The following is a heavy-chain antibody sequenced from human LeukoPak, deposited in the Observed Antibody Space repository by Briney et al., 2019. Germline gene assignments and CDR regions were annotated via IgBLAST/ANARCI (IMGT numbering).Heavy chain of an antibody. CDR1: GGTFSSYA. CDR3: AREDPAAAGSFDY. CDR2: IIPIFGTA. V-gene: IGHV1-69*13. J-gene: IGHJ4*02. Sequence: SVKVSCKASGGTFSSYAISWVRQAPGQGLEWTGGIIPIFGTANYAQKFQGRVTITADESTGTAYMELSSLRSEDTAVYYCAREDPAAAGSFDYWGQGTLVTVSS. D-gene: IGHD6-13*01.